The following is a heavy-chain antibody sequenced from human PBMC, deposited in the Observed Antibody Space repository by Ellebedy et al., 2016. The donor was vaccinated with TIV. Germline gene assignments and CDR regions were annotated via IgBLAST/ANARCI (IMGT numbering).Heavy chain of an antibody. CDR3: ARDRDSSSWYFGGYYYYGMDV. CDR2: MNPKSGST. V-gene: IGHV1-8*01. J-gene: IGHJ6*02. D-gene: IGHD6-13*01. CDR1: GYTFTSYD. Sequence: AASVKVSCKASGYTFTSYDINWVRQATGQGLEWMGWMNPKSGSTGYAQKFQGRVTMTRSSSISTVYMELSSLRSEDTAVYYCARDRDSSSWYFGGYYYYGMDVWGQGTTVTVSS.